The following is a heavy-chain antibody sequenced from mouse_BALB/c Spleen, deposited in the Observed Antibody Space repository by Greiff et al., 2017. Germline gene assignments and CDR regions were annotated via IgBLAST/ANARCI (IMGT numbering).Heavy chain of an antibody. D-gene: IGHD1-1*01. Sequence: EVQLQESGPSLVKPSQTLSLTCSVTGDSITSGYWNWIRKFPGNKLEYMGYISYSGSTYYNPSLKSRISITRDTSKNQYYLQLNSVTTEDTATYYCARSRYYGSRGGAMDDWGQGTSVTVSS. CDR1: GDSITSGY. V-gene: IGHV3-8*02. J-gene: IGHJ4*01. CDR2: ISYSGST. CDR3: ARSRYYGSRGGAMDD.